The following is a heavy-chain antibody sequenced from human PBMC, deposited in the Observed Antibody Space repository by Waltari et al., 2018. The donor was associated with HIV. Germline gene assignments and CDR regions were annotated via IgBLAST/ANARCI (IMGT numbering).Heavy chain of an antibody. CDR1: GFTFSSYE. V-gene: IGHV3-48*03. D-gene: IGHD3-22*01. Sequence: EVQLVESGGGLVQPGGSLRLSCAASGFTFSSYEMNWVRQAPGKGLEWVSYISSSGSTIYYADSVKGRFTISRDNAKNSLYLQMNSLRAEDTAVYYCARQADSSGYYYLGLWGQGTLVTVSS. CDR2: ISSSGSTI. J-gene: IGHJ4*02. CDR3: ARQADSSGYYYLGL.